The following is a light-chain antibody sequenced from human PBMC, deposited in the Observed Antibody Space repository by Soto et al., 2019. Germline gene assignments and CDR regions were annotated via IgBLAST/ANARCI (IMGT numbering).Light chain of an antibody. J-gene: IGKJ1*01. CDR3: QQCDTSPWT. V-gene: IGKV3-20*01. CDR2: GAS. Sequence: EIVLTQSPDTLSLSPGERATLSCRASQSISSYLAWYQQKHGQAPRLLIYGASSRATGIPDRFSGSGSGTDFTLAISRLEPGDSAVYFCQQCDTSPWTFGQGTKVEIK. CDR1: QSISSY.